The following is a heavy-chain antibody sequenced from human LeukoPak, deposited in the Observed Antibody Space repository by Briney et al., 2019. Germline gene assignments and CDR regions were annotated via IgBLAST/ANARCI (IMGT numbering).Heavy chain of an antibody. D-gene: IGHD1-26*01. V-gene: IGHV4-34*01. Sequence: PSETLSLTCAVYGGSFSGYYWSWIRQPPGKGLEWIGEINHSGSTNYNPSLKSRVTISVDKSKNQFSLKLSSVTAADTAVYYCARDIALSGSYRDYWGQGTLVTVSS. CDR1: GGSFSGYY. J-gene: IGHJ4*02. CDR2: INHSGST. CDR3: ARDIALSGSYRDY.